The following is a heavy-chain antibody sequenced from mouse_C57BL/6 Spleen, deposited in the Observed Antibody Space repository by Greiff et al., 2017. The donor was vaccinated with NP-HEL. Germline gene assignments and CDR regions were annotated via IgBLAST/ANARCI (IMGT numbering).Heavy chain of an antibody. J-gene: IGHJ4*01. CDR3: TPLITTVVEEGKYAMDY. V-gene: IGHV14-1*01. CDR2: IDPEDGDT. Sequence: EVQLQQSGAELVRPGASVKLSCTASGFNIKDYYMHWVKQRPEQGLEWIGRIDPEDGDTEYDPKFQGKATMTADTSSNTAYLQLSSLTAEDTAVYYCTPLITTVVEEGKYAMDYWGQGTSVTVSS. D-gene: IGHD1-1*01. CDR1: GFNIKDYY.